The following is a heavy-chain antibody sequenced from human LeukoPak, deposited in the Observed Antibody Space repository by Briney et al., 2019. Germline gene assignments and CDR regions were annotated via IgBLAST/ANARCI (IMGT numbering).Heavy chain of an antibody. Sequence: ASVKVSRKASGYTFSDYCIHWVRQAPGQGLEWVGWINPDSGDTNYEQKFQDWVTMTRDTSTSTVYMELSSLRSEDTAVYYCARDQSLVVVPAAPGYWGQGTLVTVSS. V-gene: IGHV1-2*04. CDR1: GYTFSDYC. CDR3: ARDQSLVVVPAAPGY. D-gene: IGHD2-2*01. J-gene: IGHJ4*02. CDR2: INPDSGDT.